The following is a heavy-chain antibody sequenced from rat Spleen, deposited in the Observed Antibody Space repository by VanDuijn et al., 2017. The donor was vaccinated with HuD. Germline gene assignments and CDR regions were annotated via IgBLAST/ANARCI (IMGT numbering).Heavy chain of an antibody. CDR3: ARRHYGYTDYFDY. CDR2: ISPSGVT. D-gene: IGHD1-9*01. J-gene: IGHJ2*01. Sequence: EVQLVESGGGLVQPGRSMKLSCTASGFSFSNYCMTWVRQGPTKSLEWVASISPSGVTYYRDSVKARFTVSRENAKSTLYLLMDSLRSEDTATYYCARRHYGYTDYFDYWGQGVMVTVSS. CDR1: GFSFSNYC. V-gene: IGHV5-25*01.